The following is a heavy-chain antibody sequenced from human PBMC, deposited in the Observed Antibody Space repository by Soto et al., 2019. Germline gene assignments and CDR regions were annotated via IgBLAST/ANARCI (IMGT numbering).Heavy chain of an antibody. CDR1: GFTFSSYS. J-gene: IGHJ6*02. CDR2: ISSSDSTI. Sequence: PGGSLRLSCAASGFTFSSYSMNSVRQAPGKGLEWVSYISSSDSTIYYADSVKGRFTISRDNAKNSLYLQMHSLRAEDTAVYYCAREALGYCISTSCYASAYYYYGMDVWGQGTTVTVSS. D-gene: IGHD2-2*01. V-gene: IGHV3-48*04. CDR3: AREALGYCISTSCYASAYYYYGMDV.